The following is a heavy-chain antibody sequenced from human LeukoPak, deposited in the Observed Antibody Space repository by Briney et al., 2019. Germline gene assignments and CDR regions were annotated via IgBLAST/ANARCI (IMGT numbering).Heavy chain of an antibody. CDR1: GGSISSYY. CDR2: IYYSGST. J-gene: IGHJ4*02. D-gene: IGHD3-16*01. Sequence: PSETLSLTCTVSGGSISSYYWSWIRQPPGKGLEWIGYIYYSGSTNYNPSLKSRVTISVDTSKNQFSLNLISVTAADTAVYYCARVRGVASYFDYWGQGTLVTVSS. CDR3: ARVRGVASYFDY. V-gene: IGHV4-59*12.